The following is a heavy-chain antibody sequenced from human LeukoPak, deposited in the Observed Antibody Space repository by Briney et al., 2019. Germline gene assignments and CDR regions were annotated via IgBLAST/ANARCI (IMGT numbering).Heavy chain of an antibody. CDR2: ISAYNGNT. J-gene: IGHJ5*02. V-gene: IGHV1-18*01. D-gene: IGHD6-13*01. CDR3: ARDHESISIAAAPA. Sequence: ASVKVSCKASGYTFTSYGISWVRQAPGQGLEWMGWISAYNGNTNYAQKLQGRVTMTTDTSTSTAYMELRSLRSEDTAVYYCARDHESISIAAAPAWGQGTLVTVSS. CDR1: GYTFTSYG.